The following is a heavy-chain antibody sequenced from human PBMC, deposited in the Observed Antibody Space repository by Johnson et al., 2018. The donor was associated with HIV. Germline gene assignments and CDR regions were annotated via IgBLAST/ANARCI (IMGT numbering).Heavy chain of an antibody. CDR2: ISYDGSNK. CDR3: ARDYDYVWGSPDAFDI. D-gene: IGHD3-16*01. V-gene: IGHV3-30-3*01. J-gene: IGHJ3*02. Sequence: VQLLESGGGVVQPGRSLRLSCAASGFTFSSYAMHWVRQAPGKGLEWVAVISYDGSNKYYADSVKGRFTISRDNSKNTLYLQMNSLRAEDTAVYYCARDYDYVWGSPDAFDIWGQGTMVTVSS. CDR1: GFTFSSYA.